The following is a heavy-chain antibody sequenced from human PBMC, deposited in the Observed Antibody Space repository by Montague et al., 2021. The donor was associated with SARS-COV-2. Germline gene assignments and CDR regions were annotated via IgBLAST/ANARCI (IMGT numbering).Heavy chain of an antibody. V-gene: IGHV3-23*01. CDR2: ITGSGSNT. D-gene: IGHD1-1*01. CDR3: ARQNWNDGRDY. Sequence: SLRLSCAASGFAFSNYAMSWVRQAPGKGLEWVSAITGSGSNTYYADSMKGRFTIFRDNSRSTLYLQISSLRAEDTAVYYCARQNWNDGRDYWGQGTLVTVSS. CDR1: GFAFSNYA. J-gene: IGHJ4*02.